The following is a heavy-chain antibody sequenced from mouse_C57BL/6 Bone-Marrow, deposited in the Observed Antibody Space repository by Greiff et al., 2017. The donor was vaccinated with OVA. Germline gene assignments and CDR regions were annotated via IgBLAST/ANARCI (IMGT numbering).Heavy chain of an antibody. D-gene: IGHD2-2*01. V-gene: IGHV2-9-1*01. CDR1: GFSLTSYA. CDR3: ASFYYGYDAGFAY. J-gene: IGHJ3*01. Sequence: VQLKESGPGLVAPSQSLSITCTVSGFSLTSYAISWVRQPPGQVLEWLGVIWTGGGTTYNSALNSRLSISKDNSKSQVFLKMNSLQTDDTARYYCASFYYGYDAGFAYWGQGTLVTVSA. CDR2: IWTGGGT.